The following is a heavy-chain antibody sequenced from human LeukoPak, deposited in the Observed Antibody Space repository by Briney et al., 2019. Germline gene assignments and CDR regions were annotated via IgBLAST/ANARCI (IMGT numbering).Heavy chain of an antibody. J-gene: IGHJ6*02. V-gene: IGHV3-23*01. CDR1: GFIFTNYA. Sequence: QAGGSLRLSCAASGFIFTNYALSWIRQAPGKGLEWVSGIDGNGGSTYYADSVKGRFTVSRDNSKNTLYLQMNSLRADDTAVYYCAKDRPNGMDVWGQGTTVTVSS. CDR2: IDGNGGST. CDR3: AKDRPNGMDV.